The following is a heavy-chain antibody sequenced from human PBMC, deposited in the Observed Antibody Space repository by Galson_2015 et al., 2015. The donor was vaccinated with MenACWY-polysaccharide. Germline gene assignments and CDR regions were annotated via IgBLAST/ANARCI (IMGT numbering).Heavy chain of an antibody. CDR3: AKDSTDFWSVAGRFDH. V-gene: IGHV3-23*01. Sequence: SLRLSCAASGFTFTSYAMSWVRQAPGKGLEWVSAIRSSGTNTYYAYSVKGRFTISRDNSKNTLYLQMNSLRAEDTAVYYCAKDSTDFWSVAGRFDHWGQGTLVTVSS. D-gene: IGHD3-3*01. CDR2: IRSSGTNT. J-gene: IGHJ5*02. CDR1: GFTFTSYA.